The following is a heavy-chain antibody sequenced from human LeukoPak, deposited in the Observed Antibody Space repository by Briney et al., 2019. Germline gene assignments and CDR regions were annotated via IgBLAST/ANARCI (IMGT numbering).Heavy chain of an antibody. CDR3: ARVAKWELLAMYYFDY. CDR1: GGSISSSSYY. V-gene: IGHV4-39*07. D-gene: IGHD1-26*01. Sequence: SETLSLTCTVSGGSISSSSYYWGWIRQPPGKGLEWIGSIYYSGSTYYNPSLKSRVTISVDTSKNQFSLKLSSVTAADTAVYYCARVAKWELLAMYYFDYWGQGTLVTVSS. J-gene: IGHJ4*02. CDR2: IYYSGST.